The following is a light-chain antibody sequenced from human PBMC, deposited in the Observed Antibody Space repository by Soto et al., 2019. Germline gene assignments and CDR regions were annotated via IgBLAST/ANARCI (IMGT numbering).Light chain of an antibody. V-gene: IGKV1-5*03. CDR1: QSISSR. CDR2: KAS. CDR3: QQYNTFPWT. Sequence: DIQMTQSPSTLSASVGDRVTITCRASQSISSRLAWYQQKQGKAPKLLIYKASSLERGVPSRFSGSGSGTDFTHTISSLQPDDFATYYCQQYNTFPWTFGQGTKVEIK. J-gene: IGKJ1*01.